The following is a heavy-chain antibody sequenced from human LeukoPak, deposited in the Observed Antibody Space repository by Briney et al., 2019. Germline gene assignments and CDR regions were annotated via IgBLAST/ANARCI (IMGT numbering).Heavy chain of an antibody. CDR1: GFTFSTYA. D-gene: IGHD5-18*01. CDR2: ISASGANT. J-gene: IGHJ4*02. V-gene: IGHV3-23*01. Sequence: PGGSLRLSCTASGFTFSTYAMTWVRQAPGEGLEWVSGISASGANTFYTDSVKGRFTISRDNSKNTLYLQMNSLRAEDTAVYYCAKDKKYSYGGDFDYWGQGTLVTVSS. CDR3: AKDKKYSYGGDFDY.